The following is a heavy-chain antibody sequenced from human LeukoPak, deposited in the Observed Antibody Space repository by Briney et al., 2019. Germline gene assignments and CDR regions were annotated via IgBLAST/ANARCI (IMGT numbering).Heavy chain of an antibody. CDR2: ISSSSSYI. D-gene: IGHD3-10*01. J-gene: IGHJ6*03. CDR1: GFTFSSYS. Sequence: PGGSLRLSCAASGFTFSSYSMNWVRQAPGKGLEWVSSISSSSSYIYYADSLKGRFTISRDNAKNSLYLQMNSLRAEDTAVYYCARVLSGRGSLYPYYYYMDVWGKGTTVTISS. V-gene: IGHV3-21*06. CDR3: ARVLSGRGSLYPYYYYMDV.